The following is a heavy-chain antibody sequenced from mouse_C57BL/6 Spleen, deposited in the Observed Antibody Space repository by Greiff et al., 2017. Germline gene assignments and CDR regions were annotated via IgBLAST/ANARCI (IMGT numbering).Heavy chain of an antibody. J-gene: IGHJ2*01. CDR2: IDPETGGT. CDR3: TRRGNITTVVAHFDY. Sequence: QVQLQQSGAELVRPGASVTLSCKASGYTFTDYEMHWVKQTPVHGLEWIGAIDPETGGTAYNQKFKGKAILTADKSSSTAYMELRSLTSEDSAVYYCTRRGNITTVVAHFDYWGQGTTLTVSS. V-gene: IGHV1-15*01. D-gene: IGHD1-1*01. CDR1: GYTFTDYE.